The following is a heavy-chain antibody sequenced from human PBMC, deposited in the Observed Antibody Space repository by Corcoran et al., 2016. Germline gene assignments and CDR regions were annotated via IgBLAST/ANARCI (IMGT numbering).Heavy chain of an antibody. D-gene: IGHD2-2*01. CDR1: GGTFSSYA. V-gene: IGHV1-69*01. Sequence: QVQLVQSGAEVKKPGSSVKVSCKASGGTFSSYAISWVRQAPGQGLEWMGGIIPIFGTANYAQKFQGRVTITADESTSTAYMELSSLRSEDTAVYYCARSGSYGSTLRGDYYYYYGMDVWGQGTTVTVSS. CDR3: ARSGSYGSTLRGDYYYYYGMDV. CDR2: IIPIFGTA. J-gene: IGHJ6*02.